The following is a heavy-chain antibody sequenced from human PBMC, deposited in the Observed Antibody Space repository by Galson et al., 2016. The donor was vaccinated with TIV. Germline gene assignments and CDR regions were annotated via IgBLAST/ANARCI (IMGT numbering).Heavy chain of an antibody. CDR2: IKQDGGEK. D-gene: IGHD6-13*01. V-gene: IGHV3-7*01. Sequence: SLRLSCAASGFTFSSYWMSWVRQAPGKGLGWVANIKQDGGEKYYVDSVKGRFTISRDNAKNSLFLQMNSLRAEDRAVYYCARDFPPGYGSSFNDYWGQGTLVTVSS. CDR1: GFTFSSYW. CDR3: ARDFPPGYGSSFNDY. J-gene: IGHJ4*02.